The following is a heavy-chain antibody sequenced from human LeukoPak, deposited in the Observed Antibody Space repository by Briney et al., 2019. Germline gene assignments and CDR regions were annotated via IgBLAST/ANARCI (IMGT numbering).Heavy chain of an antibody. Sequence: GGSLRLSCAASGLTFSTSPMNWVRLAPGNRLEWVSTSGTSGDTYYADSVKGRFTISRDNSKNTLYLQMDSLRAEDTAVYYCARDYSFSPGDYWGQGTLVTVSS. D-gene: IGHD5-18*01. CDR1: GLTFSTSP. CDR3: ARDYSFSPGDY. J-gene: IGHJ4*02. V-gene: IGHV3-23*01. CDR2: SGTSGDT.